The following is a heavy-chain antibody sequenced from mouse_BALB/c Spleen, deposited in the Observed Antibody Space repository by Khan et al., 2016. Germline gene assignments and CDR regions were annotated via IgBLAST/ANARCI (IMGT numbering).Heavy chain of an antibody. CDR1: GYTFTNYG. CDR3: ARWVITTNFDY. D-gene: IGHD2-4*01. J-gene: IGHJ2*01. CDR2: INTNTGEP. Sequence: QIQLVQSGPELKKPGETVKISCKASGYTFTNYGMNWVKQAPGKGLKWMGWINTNTGEPTYAEEFKGRFAFSLETSASTAYLQINNLKNEDTVTYFCARWVITTNFDYWGQGTTLTVSS. V-gene: IGHV9-3*02.